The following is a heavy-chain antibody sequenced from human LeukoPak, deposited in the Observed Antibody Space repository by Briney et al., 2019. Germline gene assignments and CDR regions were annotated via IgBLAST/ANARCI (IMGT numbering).Heavy chain of an antibody. CDR3: ATRDSSGTYYFDY. CDR1: GGSLSSSS. J-gene: IGHJ4*02. D-gene: IGHD3-22*01. CDR2: ISSSSSYI. Sequence: ETLSLTCTVSGGSLSSSSYYWGCIRQPPGKGLEWVSSISSSSSYIYYADSVKGRFTISRDNAKNSLYLQMNSLRAEDTAVYYCATRDSSGTYYFDYWGQGTLVTVSS. V-gene: IGHV3-21*01.